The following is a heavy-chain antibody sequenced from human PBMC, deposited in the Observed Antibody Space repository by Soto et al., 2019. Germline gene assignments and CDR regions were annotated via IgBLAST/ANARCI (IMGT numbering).Heavy chain of an antibody. D-gene: IGHD3-3*01. Sequence: SGFTFSSYAMSWVRQAPGKGLEWVSAISGSGGSTYYADSVKGRFTISRDNSKNTLYLQMNSLRAEDTAVYYCAKDHITIFGVVSPSNWFDPWGQGTLVTVSS. CDR2: ISGSGGST. CDR3: AKDHITIFGVVSPSNWFDP. J-gene: IGHJ5*02. V-gene: IGHV3-23*01. CDR1: GFTFSSYA.